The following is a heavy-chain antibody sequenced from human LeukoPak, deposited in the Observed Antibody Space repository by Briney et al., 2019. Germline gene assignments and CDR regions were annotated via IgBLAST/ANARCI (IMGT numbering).Heavy chain of an antibody. CDR3: AKDLGVYYYDSSGYYYGGVY. D-gene: IGHD3-22*01. V-gene: IGHV3-9*01. CDR2: ISWNSGGI. Sequence: GGSLRLSCAASGFTFDDYAMHWVRQAPGKGLEWVSGISWNSGGIGYADSVKGRFTISRDNSKNTLYLQMNSLRAEDTAVYYCAKDLGVYYYDSSGYYYGGVYWGQGTLVTVSS. CDR1: GFTFDDYA. J-gene: IGHJ4*02.